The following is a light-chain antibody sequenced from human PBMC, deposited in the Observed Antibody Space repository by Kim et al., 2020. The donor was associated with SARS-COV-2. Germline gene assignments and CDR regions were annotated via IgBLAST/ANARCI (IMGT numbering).Light chain of an antibody. CDR2: GKN. CDR1: SLRSYY. J-gene: IGLJ3*02. CDR3: NSRDSINSHWV. Sequence: ALGQTVRNTCQGDSLRSYYASWYQQKPGQAPVLVIYGKNNRPSGIPDRFSGSSSANTASLTITGAQAEDEAVYYCNSRDSINSHWVFGGGTQLTVL. V-gene: IGLV3-19*01.